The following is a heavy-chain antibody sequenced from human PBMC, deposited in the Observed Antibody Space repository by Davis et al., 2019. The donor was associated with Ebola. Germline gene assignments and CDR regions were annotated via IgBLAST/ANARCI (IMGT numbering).Heavy chain of an antibody. CDR3: ARGPRGKWFGELLSSFGV. V-gene: IGHV4-30-4*02. CDR2: IYYSGST. D-gene: IGHD3-10*01. CDR1: GGSISSGDYY. Sequence: SETLSLTCTVSGGSISSGDYYWSWIRQPPGKGLEWIGYIYYSGSTYYNPSLKSRVTISVDTSKKQFSLKLSSVTAADTALYYCARGPRGKWFGELLSSFGVWGKGTTVTVSS. J-gene: IGHJ6*04.